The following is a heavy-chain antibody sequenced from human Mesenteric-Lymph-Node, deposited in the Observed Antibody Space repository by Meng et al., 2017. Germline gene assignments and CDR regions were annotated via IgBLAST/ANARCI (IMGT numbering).Heavy chain of an antibody. CDR2: IIPIVGTA. CDR1: GGTCSSYA. Sequence: VDRVPSWVEVKKPGSSVKVSCKASGGTCSSYAISWVRQAAGEGLEWMGGIIPIVGTANYAQKFQGRVTITADKSTSTAYMELSSLRSEDTAVYYCAFHLSMDFDYWGQGTLVTVSS. J-gene: IGHJ4*02. D-gene: IGHD3-10*01. CDR3: AFHLSMDFDY. V-gene: IGHV1-69*06.